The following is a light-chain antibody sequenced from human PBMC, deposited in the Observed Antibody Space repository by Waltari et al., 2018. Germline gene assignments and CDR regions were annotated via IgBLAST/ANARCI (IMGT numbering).Light chain of an antibody. CDR1: SSAIGDYNY. CDR3: SSFTTSSTLVV. Sequence: QSALTQPASVSGSPGQSITISCTRTSSAIGDYNYVSWYQQYPGRAPNPIISDVRLRPSGVSDRFSGSKSGNTASLTISALQADDEADYYCSSFTTSSTLVVFGGGTKLTVL. CDR2: DVR. V-gene: IGLV2-14*03. J-gene: IGLJ2*01.